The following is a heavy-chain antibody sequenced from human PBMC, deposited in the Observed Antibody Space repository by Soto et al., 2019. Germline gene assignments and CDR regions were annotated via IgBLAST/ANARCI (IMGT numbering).Heavy chain of an antibody. V-gene: IGHV3-15*05. CDR3: TTSPRAQY. CDR2: IKSKTDGGTT. Sequence: EVQLVESGGGLVKPGGSLGLSCAVSGFTFNNAWMSWVRQAPGKGLEWVGRIKSKTDGGTTDHAASVKGRFTISRDDSKNTLYLQMDSLKIEDTAMYDCTTSPRAQYWGQGTLVSVSS. CDR1: GFTFNNAW. J-gene: IGHJ4*02.